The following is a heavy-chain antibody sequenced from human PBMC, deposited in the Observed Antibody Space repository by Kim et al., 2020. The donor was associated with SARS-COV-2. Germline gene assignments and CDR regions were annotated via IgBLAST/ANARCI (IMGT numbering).Heavy chain of an antibody. D-gene: IGHD3-10*01. CDR3: AREDLMVRGARGAFDI. J-gene: IGHJ3*02. V-gene: IGHV4-39*02. Sequence: SLKSRVTISVDTSKTRFSLKLSSVTAADTAVYYCAREDLMVRGARGAFDIWGQGTMVTVSS.